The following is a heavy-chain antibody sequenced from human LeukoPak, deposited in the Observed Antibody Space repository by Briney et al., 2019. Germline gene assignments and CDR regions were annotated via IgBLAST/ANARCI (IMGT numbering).Heavy chain of an antibody. Sequence: SETLSLTCAVYGGSFSGYYWSWIRQPPGKGLEWIGEINHSGSTNYNPSLKSRVTISVDTSKNQFSLKLSSVTAADTAVYYCARRYSSSWFNWFDPWGQGTLVTVSS. CDR2: INHSGST. D-gene: IGHD6-13*01. J-gene: IGHJ5*02. CDR3: ARRYSSSWFNWFDP. CDR1: GGSFSGYY. V-gene: IGHV4-34*01.